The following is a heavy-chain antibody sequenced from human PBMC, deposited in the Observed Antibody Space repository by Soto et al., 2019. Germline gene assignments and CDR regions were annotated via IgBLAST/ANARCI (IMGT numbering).Heavy chain of an antibody. CDR1: GGSISSGDYC. CDR2: MYNSGST. J-gene: IGHJ5*02. CDR3: ARVLVAAKGGWFDP. D-gene: IGHD2-15*01. Sequence: QLQLQESGSGLVKPSQTLSLTCAVSGGSISSGDYCWSWIRQAPGKGLEWIGYMYNSGSTYYNPSLKSRVTICVDRSKNQFSLKLSSVTAADTAVYYCARVLVAAKGGWFDPWGQGTLVTVSS. V-gene: IGHV4-30-2*01.